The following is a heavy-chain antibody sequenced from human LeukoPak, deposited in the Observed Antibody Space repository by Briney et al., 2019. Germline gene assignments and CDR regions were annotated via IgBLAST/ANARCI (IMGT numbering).Heavy chain of an antibody. J-gene: IGHJ3*02. V-gene: IGHV3-48*03. CDR2: ISSSGAAI. D-gene: IGHD2-15*01. CDR1: GFAFSRYE. Sequence: GGSLRLSCAASGFAFSRYEMNCVREAPGKGLEWSSYISSSGAAIHYTDSVQGRFTISRDNARKSVYPQMNSLRVDDTAVYYCVREDPVGDAFDNWGQGAMVTVSS. CDR3: VREDPVGDAFDN.